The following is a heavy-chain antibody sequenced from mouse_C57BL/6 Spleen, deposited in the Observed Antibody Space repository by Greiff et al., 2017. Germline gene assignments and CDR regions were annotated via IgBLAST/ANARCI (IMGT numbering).Heavy chain of an antibody. CDR3: ARSGYYGSSYYFDD. CDR1: GYTFTSYW. V-gene: IGHV1-7*01. D-gene: IGHD1-1*01. Sequence: VQLQQSGAELAKPGASVKLSCKASGYTFTSYWMHWVKQRPGQGLEWIGYINPSSGYTKYNQKFKDKATLTADKSYSTAYMQLSSLTYEDYAVYYCARSGYYGSSYYFDDWGQGTTLTVSS. CDR2: INPSSGYT. J-gene: IGHJ2*01.